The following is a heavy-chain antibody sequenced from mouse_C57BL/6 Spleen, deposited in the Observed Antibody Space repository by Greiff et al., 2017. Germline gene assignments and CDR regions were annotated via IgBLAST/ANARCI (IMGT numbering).Heavy chain of an antibody. CDR2: IDPENGDT. Sequence: VQLKESGAELVRPGASVKLSCTASGFNIKDDYMHWVKQRPEQGLEWIGWIDPENGDTEYASKFQGKATITADTSSNTAYLQLSSLTSEDTAVYYCTTQLFFAYWGQGTLVTVSA. CDR1: GFNIKDDY. D-gene: IGHD4-1*02. V-gene: IGHV14-4*01. J-gene: IGHJ3*01. CDR3: TTQLFFAY.